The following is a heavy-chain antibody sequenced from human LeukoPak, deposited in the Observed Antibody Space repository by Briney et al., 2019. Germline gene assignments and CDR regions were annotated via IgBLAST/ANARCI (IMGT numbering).Heavy chain of an antibody. D-gene: IGHD3-16*01. CDR1: GFTFDDYA. Sequence: PGGSLRLSCAASGFTFDDYAMHWVRQAPGKGLEWVSGISWNSGSIGYADSVKGRFTISRDNAKNSLYLQMNSLRAEDTAVYYCAREAPYDYVWGRSPGAFDIWGQGTMVTVSS. J-gene: IGHJ3*02. CDR2: ISWNSGSI. V-gene: IGHV3-9*01. CDR3: AREAPYDYVWGRSPGAFDI.